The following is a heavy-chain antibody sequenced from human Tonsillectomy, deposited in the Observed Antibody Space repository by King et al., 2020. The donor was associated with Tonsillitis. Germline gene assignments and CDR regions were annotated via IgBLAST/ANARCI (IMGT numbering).Heavy chain of an antibody. Sequence: VQLVESGGGLVKPGGSLRLSCAASGFSFSVCSMNWVRQAPGKGLEWVSSITSSSGYIYYADSVKGRFTISRDNAKNSLYLQMNSLRAEDTAVYYCARDPYHTEFAGFDSWGQGTMVTVSS. CDR2: ITSSSGYI. CDR3: ARDPYHTEFAGFDS. J-gene: IGHJ3*02. D-gene: IGHD1-14*01. CDR1: GFSFSVCS. V-gene: IGHV3-21*01.